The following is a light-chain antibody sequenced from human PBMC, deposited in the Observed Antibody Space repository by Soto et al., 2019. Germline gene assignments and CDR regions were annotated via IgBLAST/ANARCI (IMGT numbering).Light chain of an antibody. CDR3: SSYTSSSTLYV. V-gene: IGLV2-14*01. CDR2: DVS. CDR1: SSDVGGYNY. J-gene: IGLJ1*01. Sequence: QSALTQPASVSGSPGQSITISCTGTSSDVGGYNYVPWYQQHPGKAPKLMIYDVSNRPSGVSNRFSGSKSGNTASLTISGLQAEDEAHYYCSSYTSSSTLYVFGTGTKVTVL.